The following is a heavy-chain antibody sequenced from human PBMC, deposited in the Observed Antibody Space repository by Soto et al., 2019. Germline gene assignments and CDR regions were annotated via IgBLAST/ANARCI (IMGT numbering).Heavy chain of an antibody. J-gene: IGHJ4*02. V-gene: IGHV4-34*01. Sequence: SETLSLTCAVYGGSFSGYYWSWIHQPPGKGLEWIAEINHSGSSNYSPSLKSRVTISVDTSKNQFSLKLSSVTAADTAVYYCASCAYYDILTGYCRRLDYWGQGTLVTVSS. CDR3: ASCAYYDILTGYCRRLDY. CDR2: INHSGSS. D-gene: IGHD3-9*01. CDR1: GGSFSGYY.